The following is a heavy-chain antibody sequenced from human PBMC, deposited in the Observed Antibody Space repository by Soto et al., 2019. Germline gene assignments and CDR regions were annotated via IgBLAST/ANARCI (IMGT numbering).Heavy chain of an antibody. CDR2: ISYDGSNK. V-gene: IGHV3-30*18. CDR1: GFTFSSYG. J-gene: IGHJ4*02. D-gene: IGHD3-3*01. CDR3: AKPHYDFWSGSPRYYFDY. Sequence: PGGSLRLSCAASGFTFSSYGMHWVRQAPGKGLEWVAVISYDGSNKYYADSVKGRFTISRDNSKNTLYLQMNSLRAEDTAVYYCAKPHYDFWSGSPRYYFDYWGQGTLVNVSS.